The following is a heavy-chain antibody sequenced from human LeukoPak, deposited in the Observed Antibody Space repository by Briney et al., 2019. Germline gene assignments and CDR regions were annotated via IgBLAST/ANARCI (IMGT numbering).Heavy chain of an antibody. Sequence: ASVKVSCKASGYTFTRYYMHWVRPPPGQGLEWTGIINPSGGSTSYAQKFQGRVTMTRDTSTSTVYMELSSLRSEDTAVYYCARGGIAAAGIPLNWFDPWGQGTLVTVSS. CDR3: ARGGIAAAGIPLNWFDP. CDR1: GYTFTRYY. CDR2: INPSGGST. D-gene: IGHD6-13*01. V-gene: IGHV1-46*01. J-gene: IGHJ5*02.